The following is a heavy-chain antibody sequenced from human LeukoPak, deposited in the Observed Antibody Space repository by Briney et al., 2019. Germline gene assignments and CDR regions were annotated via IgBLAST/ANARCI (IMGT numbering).Heavy chain of an antibody. D-gene: IGHD6-13*01. V-gene: IGHV1-46*01. CDR1: GYTFTSYY. Sequence: GASVKVSCKASGYTFTSYYMHWVRQAPGQGLEWMGIINPSGGSTSYAQKFQGRVTMTRDASTSTVYMELSSLRSEDTAVYYCARDSGSGSSWSSWYYYGMDVWGQGTTVTVSS. CDR3: ARDSGSGSSWSSWYYYGMDV. CDR2: INPSGGST. J-gene: IGHJ6*02.